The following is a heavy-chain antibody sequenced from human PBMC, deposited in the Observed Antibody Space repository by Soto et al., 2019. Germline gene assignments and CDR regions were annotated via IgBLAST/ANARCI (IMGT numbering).Heavy chain of an antibody. Sequence: QLQLQESGPGLVKPSETLALTCTVTGVSISTKNYFWRWIRQPPGKGLEWTGSVFYSGSTYYNPSFKGRVNISVDTSKNQFSLVLRSVTAADTAIYYCARDYYDSSGYSWIDFWGRGNLVTVSS. CDR1: GVSISTKNYF. V-gene: IGHV4-39*02. CDR3: ARDYYDSSGYSWIDF. CDR2: VFYSGST. D-gene: IGHD3-22*01. J-gene: IGHJ4*02.